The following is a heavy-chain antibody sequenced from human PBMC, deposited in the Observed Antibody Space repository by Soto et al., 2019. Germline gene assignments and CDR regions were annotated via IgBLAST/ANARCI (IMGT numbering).Heavy chain of an antibody. Sequence: EVQLLESGGGLVQPGGSVRLSCAASGFTLSDYDMGWVRQAPGKGLEWVAGIRASGSITYYTDSVKGRFTISRDNSKSTLDLQMNSLRDEDTATYYCAKGITGTSGYWVSWGQGTLVTVSA. V-gene: IGHV3-23*01. J-gene: IGHJ4*02. CDR1: GFTLSDYD. D-gene: IGHD3-22*01. CDR2: IRASGSIT. CDR3: AKGITGTSGYWVS.